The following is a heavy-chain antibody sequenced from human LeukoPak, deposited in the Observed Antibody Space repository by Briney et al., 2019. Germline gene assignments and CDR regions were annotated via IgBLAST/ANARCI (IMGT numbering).Heavy chain of an antibody. CDR2: SIPFFDSA. D-gene: IGHD3-16*01. Sequence: SVKVSCKASGGTLSTHAINWVRQAPGQGLEWMGSSIPFFDSANYAQSFQGRVTITADESTSTAYMELSSLRSEDTAVYYCAREGLGELTLDCWGQGTLVTVSS. J-gene: IGHJ4*02. V-gene: IGHV1-69*13. CDR1: GGTLSTHA. CDR3: AREGLGELTLDC.